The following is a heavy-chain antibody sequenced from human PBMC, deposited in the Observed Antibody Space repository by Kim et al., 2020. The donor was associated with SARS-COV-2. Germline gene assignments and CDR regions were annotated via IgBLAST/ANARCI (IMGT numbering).Heavy chain of an antibody. Sequence: YYREGTTYNPPLKRRGTISVDTTKNQFSLKLSSVTGADTAVYYCARGFDPWGQGTLVTVSS. V-gene: IGHV4-59*09. J-gene: IGHJ5*02. CDR3: ARGFDP. CDR2: YYREGT.